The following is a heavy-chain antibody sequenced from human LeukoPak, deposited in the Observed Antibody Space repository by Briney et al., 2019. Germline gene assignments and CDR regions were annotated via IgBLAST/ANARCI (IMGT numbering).Heavy chain of an antibody. D-gene: IGHD2-2*01. CDR1: GYTFTTYD. CDR3: AVPVGQGYCVDTSCSSMDV. CDR2: MNPNSGNT. J-gene: IGHJ6*02. V-gene: IGHV1-8*01. Sequence: GASVKVSCKTSGYTFTTYDINWVRQATGQGLEWMGWMNPNSGNTGFAQKFLGRVSLTRDTSISTAYLELSNLTSEDTAVYFCAVPVGQGYCVDTSCSSMDVWGPGTSVTVS.